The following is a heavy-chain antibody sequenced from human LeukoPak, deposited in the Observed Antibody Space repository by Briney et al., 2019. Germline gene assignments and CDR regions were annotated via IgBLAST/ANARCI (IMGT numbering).Heavy chain of an antibody. CDR3: ATRYYGDYAIYFDY. D-gene: IGHD4-17*01. CDR1: GFTFSSYA. J-gene: IGHJ4*02. Sequence: GGSLRLSCAASGFTFSSYAMSWVRQAPGKGLEWVSAISGSGGSTYYADSVKGRFTISRDNSKNTLYLQMNSLRAEDTAVYYCATRYYGDYAIYFDYWGQGTLVTVSS. CDR2: ISGSGGST. V-gene: IGHV3-23*01.